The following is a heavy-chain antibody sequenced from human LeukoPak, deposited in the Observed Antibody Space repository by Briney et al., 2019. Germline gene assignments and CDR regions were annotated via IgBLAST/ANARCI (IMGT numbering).Heavy chain of an antibody. V-gene: IGHV1-69*01. CDR2: IIPIFGTA. Sequence: EASVKVSCKASGGTFSSYAISWVRQAPGQGLEWMGGIIPIFGTANYAQKFQGRVTITADESTSTAYMELSSLRSEDTAVYYCASDTYYDFWSGYYQRDYYYYGMDVWGQGTTVTVSS. D-gene: IGHD3-3*01. J-gene: IGHJ6*02. CDR3: ASDTYYDFWSGYYQRDYYYYGMDV. CDR1: GGTFSSYA.